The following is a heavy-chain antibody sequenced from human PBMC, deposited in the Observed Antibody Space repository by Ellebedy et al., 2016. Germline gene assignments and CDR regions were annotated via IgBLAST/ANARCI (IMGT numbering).Heavy chain of an antibody. J-gene: IGHJ3*02. CDR1: GYSISSGYY. V-gene: IGHV4-38-2*02. CDR2: IYHSGST. D-gene: IGHD3-22*01. CDR3: ATDHDSRGTDAFDI. Sequence: SETLSLXCTVSGYSISSGYYWGWIRQPPGKGLEWIGSIYHSGSTNYNPSLKSRVTMSVDTSKNQFSLKLSSVTAADTAVYYCATDHDSRGTDAFDIWGQGTMVTVSS.